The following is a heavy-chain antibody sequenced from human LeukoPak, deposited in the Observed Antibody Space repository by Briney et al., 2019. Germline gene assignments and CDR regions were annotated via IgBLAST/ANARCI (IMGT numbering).Heavy chain of an antibody. V-gene: IGHV3-30*18. CDR2: ISYDGSNK. Sequence: GGSLRLSCAASGSTFSSYGMHWVRQAPGKGLEWVAVISYDGSNKYYADSVKGRFTISRDNSKNTLYLQMNSLRAEDTAVYYCAKVRSGWYGNYFDYWGQGTLVTVSS. CDR1: GSTFSSYG. CDR3: AKVRSGWYGNYFDY. D-gene: IGHD6-19*01. J-gene: IGHJ4*02.